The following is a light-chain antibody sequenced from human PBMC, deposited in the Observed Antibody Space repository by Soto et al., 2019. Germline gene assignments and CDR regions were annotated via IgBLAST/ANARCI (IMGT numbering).Light chain of an antibody. CDR2: AAS. CDR1: QSISTY. CDR3: QQSYSTPLT. V-gene: IGKV1-39*01. Sequence: DIQLPQSPSSLSTSVGDRVTIICRARQSISTYLHWYQQKPGKAPNLLIYAASTLQSGVTSRFSGSGSGTDFTLTISSLQTEDLATYYCQQSYSTPLTFGGGTKVDIK. J-gene: IGKJ4*01.